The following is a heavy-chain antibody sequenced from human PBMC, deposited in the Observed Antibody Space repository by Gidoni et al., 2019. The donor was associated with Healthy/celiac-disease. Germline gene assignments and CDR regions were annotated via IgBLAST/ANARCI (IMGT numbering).Heavy chain of an antibody. V-gene: IGHV3-48*03. J-gene: IGHJ4*02. Sequence: EVQLVASGGGLVQPGGSLRLSCAASGFPFSSYEMNWVRQAPGKGLEWVSYISSSGSTIYYADSVKGRFTISRDNAKNSLYLQMNSLRAEDTAVYYCARGIISSGYNGDFDYWGQGTLVTVSS. CDR3: ARGIISSGYNGDFDY. CDR2: ISSSGSTI. D-gene: IGHD3-22*01. CDR1: GFPFSSYE.